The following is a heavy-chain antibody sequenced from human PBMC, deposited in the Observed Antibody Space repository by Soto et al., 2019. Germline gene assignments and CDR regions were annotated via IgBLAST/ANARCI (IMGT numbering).Heavy chain of an antibody. CDR3: ASSDYYDSSGPVYAFDI. CDR1: GFTFDDYA. CDR2: ISRNSGSI. Sequence: PGGSLRLSCAASGFTFDDYAMHWVRQAPGKGLEWVSGISRNSGSIGYADSVKGRFTISRDNAKNSLYLQMNSLRAEDTAVYYCASSDYYDSSGPVYAFDIWGQGTMVTVS. V-gene: IGHV3-9*01. D-gene: IGHD3-22*01. J-gene: IGHJ3*02.